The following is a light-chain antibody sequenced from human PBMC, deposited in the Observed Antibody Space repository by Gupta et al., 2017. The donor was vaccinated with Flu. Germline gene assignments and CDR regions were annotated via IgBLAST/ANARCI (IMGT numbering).Light chain of an antibody. Sequence: GVNRCLAWYQQKPAQAPRLVIYGASSSYKALPERFSGSGSGTEFTLSISRPQSDDFGIYYCHQCNTWPRTFGHGTKVEIK. CDR2: GAS. V-gene: IGKV3-15*01. CDR3: HQCNTWPRT. CDR1: GVNRC. J-gene: IGKJ1*01.